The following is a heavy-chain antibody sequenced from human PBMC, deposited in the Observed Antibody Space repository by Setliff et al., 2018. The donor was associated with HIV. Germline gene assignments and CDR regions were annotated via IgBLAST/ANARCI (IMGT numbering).Heavy chain of an antibody. V-gene: IGHV4-59*01. CDR3: ARGDGTKYYYYYYMDV. J-gene: IGHJ6*03. D-gene: IGHD1-7*01. CDR1: GGSISSYY. Sequence: SETLSLTCTVSGGSISSYYWSWIRQPPGKGLEWIGYIYTSGSTNYNPSLKSRVTISVDTSKNQFSLKLSSVIAADTAVYYCARGDGTKYYYYYYMDVWGKGTTVTVSS. CDR2: IYTSGST.